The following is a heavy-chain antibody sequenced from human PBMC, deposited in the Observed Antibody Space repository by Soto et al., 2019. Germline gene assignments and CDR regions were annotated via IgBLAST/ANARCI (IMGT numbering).Heavy chain of an antibody. Sequence: SETLSLTCTVSGGSISSGGYYWSWIRQHPGKGLEWIGYIYYSGSTYYNPSLKSRVTISVDTSKNQFSLKLSSVTAADTAVYYCARDRGTTRTQYYYGMDVWGQGTTVTVSS. V-gene: IGHV4-31*03. D-gene: IGHD3-10*01. CDR2: IYYSGST. J-gene: IGHJ6*02. CDR3: ARDRGTTRTQYYYGMDV. CDR1: GGSISSGGYY.